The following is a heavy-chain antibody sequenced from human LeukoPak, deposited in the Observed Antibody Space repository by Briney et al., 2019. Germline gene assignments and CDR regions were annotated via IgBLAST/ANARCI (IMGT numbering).Heavy chain of an antibody. CDR1: GFTFSIYA. Sequence: PGGSLRLSCAASGFTFSIYAMSWVRQAPGKGLEWVSALTDSGGNTYYAGSVKGRFTISRDNSKNTLYLQMNSLRAEDTAIYYCVKRSRDGYNSPLDSWGQGTLVTVSS. J-gene: IGHJ4*02. D-gene: IGHD5-24*01. V-gene: IGHV3-23*01. CDR3: VKRSRDGYNSPLDS. CDR2: LTDSGGNT.